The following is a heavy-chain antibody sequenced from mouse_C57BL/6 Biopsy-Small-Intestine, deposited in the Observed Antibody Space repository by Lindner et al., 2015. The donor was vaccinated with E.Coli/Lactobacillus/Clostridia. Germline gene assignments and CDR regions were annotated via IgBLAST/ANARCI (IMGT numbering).Heavy chain of an antibody. CDR3: SRNEIYAAWFAY. CDR2: IDPEDGET. J-gene: IGHJ3*01. V-gene: IGHV14-2*01. Sequence: EVQLQESGAELVKPGASVKLSCTASGFNIKDHYIHWVKQRTDQGLEWIGRIDPEDGETTYAPKFQGEATITVDTYSNPAYLQLSSLTSEDTAVYYCSRNEIYAAWFAYWGQGTLVTVSA. CDR1: GFNIKDHY. D-gene: IGHD2-12*01.